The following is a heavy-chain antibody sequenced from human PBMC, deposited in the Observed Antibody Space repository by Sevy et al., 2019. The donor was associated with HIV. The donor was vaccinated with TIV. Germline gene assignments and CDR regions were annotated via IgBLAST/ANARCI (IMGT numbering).Heavy chain of an antibody. CDR2: INPQTGGT. D-gene: IGHD3-22*01. Sequence: ASVKVSCKASGYTFTEYYVHWLRQAPGQGLEWMGWINPQTGGTYFAKKFQDRVTLITATSINAVYMELSGLKFDDTAVFYCARMGDYFDTSGYYPLKYWGLGTLVTVSS. J-gene: IGHJ4*02. V-gene: IGHV1-2*02. CDR1: GYTFTEYY. CDR3: ARMGDYFDTSGYYPLKY.